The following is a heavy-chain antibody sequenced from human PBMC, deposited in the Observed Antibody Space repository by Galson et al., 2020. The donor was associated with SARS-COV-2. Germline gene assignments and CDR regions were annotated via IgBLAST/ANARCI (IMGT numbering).Heavy chain of an antibody. D-gene: IGHD2-15*01. CDR3: AREFGSCSGGTCYRGIDP. Sequence: SETLSLTCTVSGGSISSGSYFWTWIRQPAGKGLEWIGRIYISGSTNYNPSLKSRVTISVDTSKNQFSLNLSSMTAADTAVYYCAREFGSCSGGTCYRGIDPWGQGTLVTVSS. CDR2: IYISGST. V-gene: IGHV4-61*02. CDR1: GGSISSGSYF. J-gene: IGHJ5*02.